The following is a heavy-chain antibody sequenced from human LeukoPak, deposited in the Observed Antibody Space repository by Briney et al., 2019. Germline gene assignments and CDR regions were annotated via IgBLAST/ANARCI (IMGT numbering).Heavy chain of an antibody. CDR1: GFTFSSYS. Sequence: GGSLRLSCAASGFTFSSYSMNWVRQAPGKGLEWVSYISSSSSTIYYADSVKGRFTISRDNAKNSLYLQMNSLRDEDTAVYYCAREEIALRFLEAVDYFDYWGQGTLVTVSS. D-gene: IGHD3-3*01. CDR2: ISSSSSTI. CDR3: AREEIALRFLEAVDYFDY. J-gene: IGHJ4*02. V-gene: IGHV3-48*02.